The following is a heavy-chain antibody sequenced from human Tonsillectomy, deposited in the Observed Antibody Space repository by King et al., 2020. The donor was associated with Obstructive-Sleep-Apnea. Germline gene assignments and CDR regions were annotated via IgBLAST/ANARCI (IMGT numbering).Heavy chain of an antibody. Sequence: QLQESGPGLVKPSETLSLTCTVSGGSISSYYWSWIRQPPGKGLEWIGYIYYSGSTNYNPSLKSRVTISVDTSKNQFSLRLSSVTAADTAVYYCARSGLWGVNAFDIWGQGTMVTVSS. CDR2: IYYSGST. CDR1: GGSISSYY. J-gene: IGHJ3*02. V-gene: IGHV4-59*08. CDR3: ARSGLWGVNAFDI. D-gene: IGHD3-10*01.